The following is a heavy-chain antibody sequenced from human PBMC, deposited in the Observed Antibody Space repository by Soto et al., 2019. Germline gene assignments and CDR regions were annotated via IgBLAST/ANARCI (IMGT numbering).Heavy chain of an antibody. CDR3: ARQRPTDGRWEFANYYGMDV. D-gene: IGHD1-26*01. CDR2: IIHSEST. Sequence: SETLSLTCAVYGGSFSAYYWSWVRQPPGKGLEWIGEIIHSESTKYNPSLKSRVTISVDTSKNQFSLKLSSVTAADTAVYYCARQRPTDGRWEFANYYGMDVWGEGTPVTVSS. J-gene: IGHJ6*04. CDR1: GGSFSAYY. V-gene: IGHV4-34*12.